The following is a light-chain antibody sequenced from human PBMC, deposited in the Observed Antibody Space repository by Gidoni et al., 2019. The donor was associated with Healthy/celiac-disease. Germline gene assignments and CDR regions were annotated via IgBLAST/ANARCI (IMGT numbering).Light chain of an antibody. CDR3: QQYGSSPQT. Sequence: EIVLTQSPGPLSLSPGERATLSCRASQRVSSCYLAWYQQKPGQAPRLLIYGASSRATGIPDRFSGSGSGTDFTLTISRLEPEDFAVYYCQQYGSSPQTFGQGTKVEIK. J-gene: IGKJ1*01. CDR1: QRVSSCY. CDR2: GAS. V-gene: IGKV3-20*01.